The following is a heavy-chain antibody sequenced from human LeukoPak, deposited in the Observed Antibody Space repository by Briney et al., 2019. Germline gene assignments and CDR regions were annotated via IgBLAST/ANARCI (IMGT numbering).Heavy chain of an antibody. CDR3: TTVLPAAMGYYYGMDV. CDR2: IKSKTDGGTT. CDR1: GFTFSNAW. D-gene: IGHD2-2*01. V-gene: IGHV3-15*01. J-gene: IGHJ6*02. Sequence: GGSLRLSCAASGFTFSNAWMSWVRQAPGKGLEWVGRIKSKTDGGTTDYAAPVKGRFTISRDDSKNTLYLQMNSLKTEDTAVYYCTTVLPAAMGYYYGMDVWGQGTTVTVSS.